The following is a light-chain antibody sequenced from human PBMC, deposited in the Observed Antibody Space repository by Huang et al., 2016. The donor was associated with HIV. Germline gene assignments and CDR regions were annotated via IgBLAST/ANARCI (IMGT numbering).Light chain of an antibody. J-gene: IGKJ5*01. CDR2: GAS. CDR3: QQYNSWPPIT. CDR1: QSINSH. V-gene: IGKV3-15*01. Sequence: EIVMTQSPATLSVSPGERATLSCRASQSINSHLAWYQQQPGQAPRLLLYGASTRATGVPARFSGSGSGTEVTLNISNLQSEDFAVYYCQQYNSWPPITFGQGTRLEI.